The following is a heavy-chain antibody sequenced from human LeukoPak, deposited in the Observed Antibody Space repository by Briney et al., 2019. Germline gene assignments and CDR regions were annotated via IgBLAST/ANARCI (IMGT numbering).Heavy chain of an antibody. V-gene: IGHV3-23*01. D-gene: IGHD4-17*01. J-gene: IGHJ4*02. CDR3: AKERQTGDYFTSDF. CDR2: INGRGDST. Sequence: GSLRLSCAASGFSFSTYTMNWVRQAPGKGLEWVSAINGRGDSTFYADSVKGQFTISRDNSKSTVYLQMNSLRTDDTAVYYCAKERQTGDYFTSDFWGQGTLVTVSS. CDR1: GFSFSTYT.